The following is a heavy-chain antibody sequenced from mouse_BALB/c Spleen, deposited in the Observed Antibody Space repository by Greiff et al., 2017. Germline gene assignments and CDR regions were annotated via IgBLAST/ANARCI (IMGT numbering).Heavy chain of an antibody. J-gene: IGHJ2*01. CDR2: ISYDGSN. CDR3: ARDSF. CDR1: GYSITSGYY. Sequence: DVKLVESGPGLVKPSQSLSLTCSVTGYSITSGYYWNWIRQFPGNKLEWMGYISYDGSNNYNPSLKNRISITRDTSKNQFFLKLNSVTTEDTATYYCARDSFWGQGTTLTVSS. V-gene: IGHV3-6*02.